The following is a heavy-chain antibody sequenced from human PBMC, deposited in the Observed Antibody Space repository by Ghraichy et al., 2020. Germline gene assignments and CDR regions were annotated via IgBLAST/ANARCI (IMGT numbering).Heavy chain of an antibody. Sequence: SETLSLTCAVSGYSISSGYYWGWIRQPPGKVLEWSGSIYHSGSTYYNPSLKSRVTISVDTSNNQFSLKLSSVTAADTAVYYCATPGSSATHYYYMDVWGKGTTVTVSS. CDR2: IYHSGST. J-gene: IGHJ6*03. CDR3: ATPGSSATHYYYMDV. CDR1: GYSISSGYY. V-gene: IGHV4-38-2*01. D-gene: IGHD6-6*01.